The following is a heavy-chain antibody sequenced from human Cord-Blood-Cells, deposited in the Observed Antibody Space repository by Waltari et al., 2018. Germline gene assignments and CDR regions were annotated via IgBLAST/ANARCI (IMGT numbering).Heavy chain of an antibody. D-gene: IGHD1-26*01. Sequence: QVQLVESGGGVVQPGRSLRLSCAASGFTFSSYAMHWVRQAPGKGLEWVAVISYDGSNKYYADSVKGRFTISRDNSKNTLYLQMNSLRAEDTAVYYCARDGRGGGAEYFQHWGQGTLVTVSS. CDR2: ISYDGSNK. V-gene: IGHV3-30*04. CDR3: ARDGRGGGAEYFQH. CDR1: GFTFSSYA. J-gene: IGHJ1*01.